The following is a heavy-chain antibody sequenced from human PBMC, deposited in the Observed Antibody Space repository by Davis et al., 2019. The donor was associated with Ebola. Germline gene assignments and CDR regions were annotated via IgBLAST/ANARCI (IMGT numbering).Heavy chain of an antibody. CDR2: ISAYNGNT. CDR3: VRGNDYIRGSFLYAQYFEY. J-gene: IGHJ4*02. V-gene: IGHV1-18*01. Sequence: ASVKVSCKTSGYTFTSYGITWVRQAPGQGLEWMGWISAYNGNTYYAHKVQDRVTMTTDTSTGTAYMELRSLTSDDTAVYYCVRGNDYIRGSFLYAQYFEYWGQGTLVSVSS. D-gene: IGHD3-16*02. CDR1: GYTFTSYG.